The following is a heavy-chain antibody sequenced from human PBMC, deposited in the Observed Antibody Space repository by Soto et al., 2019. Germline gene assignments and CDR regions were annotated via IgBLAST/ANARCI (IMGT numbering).Heavy chain of an antibody. D-gene: IGHD1-26*01. CDR3: ARDAGSESYLAY. J-gene: IGHJ4*02. V-gene: IGHV1-18*01. Sequence: HVQLVQSGGEVKKPGASVKVSCKPSGYTFTNYVISWVRQAPGQGLEYMGWISPFYGHTKYAQKFQGRVTLTTETSTSTAYMELRSLINDDTAVYYCARDAGSESYLAYWGQGTLVSVSS. CDR2: ISPFYGHT. CDR1: GYTFTNYV.